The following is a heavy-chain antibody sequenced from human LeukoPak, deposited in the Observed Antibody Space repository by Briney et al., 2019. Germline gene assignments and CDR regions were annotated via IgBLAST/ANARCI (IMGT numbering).Heavy chain of an antibody. J-gene: IGHJ3*02. CDR3: ARDLRQWLVRANDAFDI. D-gene: IGHD6-19*01. CDR2: ISAYNGNT. CDR1: GYTFTSYA. V-gene: IGHV1-18*01. Sequence: ASVKVSCKASGYTFTSYAMNWVRQAPGQGLEWMGWISAYNGNTNYAQKFQGRVTMTTDTSTSTASMELRSLRSDDTAVYYCARDLRQWLVRANDAFDIWGQGTMVTVSS.